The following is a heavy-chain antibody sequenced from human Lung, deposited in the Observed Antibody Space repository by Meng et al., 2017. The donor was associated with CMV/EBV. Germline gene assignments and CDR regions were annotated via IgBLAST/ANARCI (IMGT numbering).Heavy chain of an antibody. D-gene: IGHD3-22*01. V-gene: IGHV3-30*04. CDR3: ASVYYDITNYYFFFGY. CDR2: ISYDGDKK. Sequence: SXVGSGYSFGNYAMHWVRQAPGKGLEWVAVISYDGDKKFYTDSVKCRFTISRDNSKNTLILQMNSLRTEDTAVYYCASVYYDITNYYFFFGYWGKGTXVTVAS. J-gene: IGHJ4*02. CDR1: GYSFGNYA.